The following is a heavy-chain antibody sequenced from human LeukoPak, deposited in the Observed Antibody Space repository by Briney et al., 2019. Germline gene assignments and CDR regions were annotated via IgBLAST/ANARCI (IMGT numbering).Heavy chain of an antibody. CDR1: GYTFTGYY. CDR3: AKDTPVSN. V-gene: IGHV3-30*07. CDR2: ISYDGSNK. J-gene: IGHJ3*01. Sequence: SCKASGYTFTGYYMHWVRQAPGQGLEWVAVISYDGSNKYYADSVKGRFTISRDNSKNTLYLQMNSLRDDDTAVYYCAKDTPVSNWGQGTMVTVSS.